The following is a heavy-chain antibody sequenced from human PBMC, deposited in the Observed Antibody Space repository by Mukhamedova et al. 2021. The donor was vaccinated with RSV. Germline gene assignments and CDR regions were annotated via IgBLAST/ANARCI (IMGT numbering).Heavy chain of an antibody. CDR3: ARTYSGYDLVDAFD. D-gene: IGHD5-12*01. J-gene: IGHJ3*02. CDR2: ISYDGSNK. V-gene: IGHV3-30*04. Sequence: GFTFSSYAMHWVRQAPGKGLEGVAVISYDGSNKYYADSVKGRFTISRDNSKNTLYLQMNSLRAEDTAVYYCARTYSGYDLVDAFD. CDR1: GFTFSSYA.